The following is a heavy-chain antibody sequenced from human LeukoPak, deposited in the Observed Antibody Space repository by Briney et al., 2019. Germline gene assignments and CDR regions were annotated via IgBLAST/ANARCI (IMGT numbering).Heavy chain of an antibody. CDR3: AKDRVDGEYYYYYGMDV. CDR2: ISAGADVI. CDR1: GFSFRDYP. Sequence: GGSLRLSCAAAGFSFRDYPMGWVRRASGKRLEWVSGISAGADVIFYADAVKGRFTISRDNSKNTLYLQMNSLRAEDTAVYYCAKDRVDGEYYYYYGMDVWGQGTTVTVSS. V-gene: IGHV3-23*01. D-gene: IGHD4-17*01. J-gene: IGHJ6*02.